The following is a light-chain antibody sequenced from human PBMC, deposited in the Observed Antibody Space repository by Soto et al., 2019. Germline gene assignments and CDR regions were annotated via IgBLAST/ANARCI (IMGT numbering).Light chain of an antibody. CDR1: QSVSSTY. V-gene: IGKV3-20*01. CDR2: GAS. Sequence: EIVLTQSPGTLSLSPGERASLSCRASQSVSSTYLAWYQHKPGQAPTLLIYGASSRASGSPDRFSGSGSGTDFTLTISRLEPEDFAVYYCHQYGRPPHHFGPGTKVDI. J-gene: IGKJ3*01. CDR3: HQYGRPPHH.